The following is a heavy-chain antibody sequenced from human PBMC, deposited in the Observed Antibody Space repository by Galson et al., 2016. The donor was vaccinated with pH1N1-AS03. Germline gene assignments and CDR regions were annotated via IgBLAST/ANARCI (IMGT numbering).Heavy chain of an antibody. CDR2: INHSGDT. J-gene: IGHJ4*02. Sequence: LSLTCAVYGGSISDYYWTWIRQAPGKGLEWIGEINHSGDTTYNPSPESRVTISADTSTSQLSRKGNSVTAAAPALYYCWAYYYGSGTKNCYWGQGTLVTVSS. CDR1: GGSISDYY. V-gene: IGHV4-34*01. D-gene: IGHD3-10*01. CDR3: WAYYYGSGTKNCY.